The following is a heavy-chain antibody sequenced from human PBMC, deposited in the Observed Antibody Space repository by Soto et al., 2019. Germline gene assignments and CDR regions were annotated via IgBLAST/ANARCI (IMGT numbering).Heavy chain of an antibody. D-gene: IGHD6-19*01. CDR1: GFTFSTYW. J-gene: IGHJ1*01. V-gene: IGHV3-7*03. CDR3: AKDHSSGWSLQH. CDR2: LNPDGSEI. Sequence: EVQLVESGGGLVQPGGSLRLSCSVSGFTFSTYWMAWVRQAPGKGLEWVAQLNPDGSEIHYVDSVKGRFTISRDNAKNSLYLQMNSLRAEDTAVFYWAKDHSSGWSLQHWGHGTLVTVSS.